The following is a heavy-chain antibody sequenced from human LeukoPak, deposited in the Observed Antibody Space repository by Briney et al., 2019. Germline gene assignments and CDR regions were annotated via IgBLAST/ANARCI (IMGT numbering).Heavy chain of an antibody. D-gene: IGHD6-13*01. CDR1: GYTFTGYY. Sequence: SVTVSCKSSGYTFTGYYMHWVRQAPGQGLEWMGGIIPIFGTANYAQKFQGRVTITADKSTSTDYMELSSLRSEDTAGYYCASRIADLYNWFDPWGQGTLVTVSS. V-gene: IGHV1-69*06. J-gene: IGHJ5*02. CDR3: ASRIADLYNWFDP. CDR2: IIPIFGTA.